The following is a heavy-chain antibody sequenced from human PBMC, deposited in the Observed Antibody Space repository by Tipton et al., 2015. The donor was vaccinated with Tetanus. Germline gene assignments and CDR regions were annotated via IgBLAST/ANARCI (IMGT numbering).Heavy chain of an antibody. CDR3: ARHLYGYWFDP. CDR1: GGSISDKKYY. J-gene: IGHJ5*02. V-gene: IGHV4-39*02. Sequence: TLSLTCNVSGGSISDKKYYWGWIRQPPGKGLEWIASIYFKGDTYYSPSLKSRVTIDVDTSQNLFSRTLTSATAADTAIYYCARHLYGYWFDPWGQGAQVTVSS. D-gene: IGHD3-10*01. CDR2: IYFKGDT.